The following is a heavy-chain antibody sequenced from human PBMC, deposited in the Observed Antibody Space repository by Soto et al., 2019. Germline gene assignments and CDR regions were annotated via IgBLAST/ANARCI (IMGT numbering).Heavy chain of an antibody. D-gene: IGHD3-9*01. Sequence: PGESLKISCKGSGYSFANYWIGWVRQMPGKGLEWTGIIYPNNSDTRYSPSFQGQVTISADKSISTAYLEWSSLKASDTAMYYCARHVYYDILKKNSWGQGTLVTVSS. CDR1: GYSFANYW. CDR2: IYPNNSDT. CDR3: ARHVYYDILKKNS. V-gene: IGHV5-51*01. J-gene: IGHJ4*02.